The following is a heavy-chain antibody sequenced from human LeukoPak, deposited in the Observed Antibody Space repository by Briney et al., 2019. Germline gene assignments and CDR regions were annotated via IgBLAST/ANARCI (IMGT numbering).Heavy chain of an antibody. Sequence: GGSLRLSCVASGFTFSSYALSWVRQAPGKGLEWVSSITDSGGNTYYADSVKGRFTISRDNSKDTLYLQMNSLIAEDTAAFYCATGPYSFSSGYFAFWGQGTLVSVSS. CDR1: GFTFSSYA. CDR3: ATGPYSFSSGYFAF. D-gene: IGHD3-22*01. V-gene: IGHV3-23*01. J-gene: IGHJ4*02. CDR2: ITDSGGNT.